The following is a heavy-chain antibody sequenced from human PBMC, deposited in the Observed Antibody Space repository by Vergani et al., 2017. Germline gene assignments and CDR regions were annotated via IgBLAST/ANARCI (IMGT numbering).Heavy chain of an antibody. CDR2: IWYDGSKE. CDR3: ERSGYCTDGVCYMTYYYYMDV. D-gene: IGHD2-8*01. CDR1: GFTLSCHA. J-gene: IGHJ6*03. Sequence: QVQLEESGGGVVQPVRSLRLSCAASGFTLSCHAMHWVRQAPGKGLEWVAFIWYDGSKEYYADSVKGRFTISRDKSKNTLYLQMHSLRDADMAVYYCERSGYCTDGVCYMTYYYYMDVWGKGTAVTVSS. V-gene: IGHV3-33*01.